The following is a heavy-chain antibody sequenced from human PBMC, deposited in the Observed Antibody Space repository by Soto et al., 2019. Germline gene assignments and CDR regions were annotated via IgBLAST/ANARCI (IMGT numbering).Heavy chain of an antibody. CDR1: GGSISTITW. D-gene: IGHD2-2*03. V-gene: IGHV4-4*02. CDR3: ARDLGSCSSTSCRPFDY. J-gene: IGHJ4*02. CDR2: IYHSGST. Sequence: QVQLRESGPGLVKTSGTLSLTCAVSGGSISTITWWSWVRQPPGKGLQWIGEIYHSGSTNYNPSLKSLVTISVDKSKNQFSLELSSVTAADTAVYYCARDLGSCSSTSCRPFDYWGQGTLVTVSS.